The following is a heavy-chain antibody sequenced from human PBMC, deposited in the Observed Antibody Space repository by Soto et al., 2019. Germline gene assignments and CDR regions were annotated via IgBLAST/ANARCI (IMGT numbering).Heavy chain of an antibody. CDR3: ARVLPPFDP. V-gene: IGHV1-18*04. CDR1: GYTFTSYY. J-gene: IGHJ5*02. Sequence: GASVKVSCKASGYTFTSYYMHWVRHAPGQGLEWMGWINAYNGNTNYAQKLQGRVTMTTDTSTSTAYMELRSLRSDDTAVYYCARVLPPFDPWGQGTLVTVSS. CDR2: INAYNGNT.